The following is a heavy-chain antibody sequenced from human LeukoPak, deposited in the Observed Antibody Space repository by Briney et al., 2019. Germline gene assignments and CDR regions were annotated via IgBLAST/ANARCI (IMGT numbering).Heavy chain of an antibody. Sequence: ASVKVSCKASGYTFTGYYMHWERQAPGQGLEWMGWINPNSGGTNYAQKFQGRVTMTRDTSISTAYMELSRLRSDDTAVYYCWVVITHDAFDIWGQGTMVTVSS. V-gene: IGHV1-2*02. J-gene: IGHJ3*02. D-gene: IGHD3-22*01. CDR1: GYTFTGYY. CDR3: WVVITHDAFDI. CDR2: INPNSGGT.